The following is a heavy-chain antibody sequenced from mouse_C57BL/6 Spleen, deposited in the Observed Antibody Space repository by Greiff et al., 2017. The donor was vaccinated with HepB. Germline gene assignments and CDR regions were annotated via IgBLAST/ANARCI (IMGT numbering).Heavy chain of an antibody. CDR2: ISNGGGST. Sequence: GHLVESGGGLVQPGGSLKLSCAASGFTFSDYYMYWVRQTPEKRLEWVAYISNGGGSTYYPDTVKGRFTISRDNAKNTLYLQMSRLKSEDTAMYYCARLNQLCYYFDYWGQGTTLTVSS. D-gene: IGHD1-1*02. CDR1: GFTFSDYY. J-gene: IGHJ2*01. CDR3: ARLNQLCYYFDY. V-gene: IGHV5-12*01.